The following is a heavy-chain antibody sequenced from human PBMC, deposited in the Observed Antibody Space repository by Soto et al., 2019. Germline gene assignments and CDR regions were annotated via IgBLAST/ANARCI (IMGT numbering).Heavy chain of an antibody. D-gene: IGHD3-10*01. V-gene: IGHV1-2*04. Sequence: QVQLVQSGAEVKKPGASVKVSCKASGYTFTSYDINWVRQATGQGLEWMGWMNPNSGGTNYAQRFQGWVTMTRDRSISTAYMELSRLKSDDTAVYYCARVGGGLASLGYYGMDVWGQGTMVTVSS. CDR1: GYTFTSYD. CDR3: ARVGGGLASLGYYGMDV. J-gene: IGHJ6*02. CDR2: MNPNSGGT.